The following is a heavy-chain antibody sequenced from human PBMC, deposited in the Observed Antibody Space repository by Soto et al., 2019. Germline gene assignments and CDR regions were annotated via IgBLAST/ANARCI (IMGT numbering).Heavy chain of an antibody. D-gene: IGHD2-15*01. J-gene: IGHJ4*02. V-gene: IGHV3-21*01. CDR2: ISSSSSYV. CDR3: ARDNGSGSCPY. CDR1: GFTFSSYS. Sequence: GGSLRLSCAASGFTFSSYSMNWVRQAPGKGLEWVSSISSSSSYVYYADSVKGRFTISRDNAKNSLYLQMNSLRAEDTAVYYCARDNGSGSCPYWGQGTLVTVSA.